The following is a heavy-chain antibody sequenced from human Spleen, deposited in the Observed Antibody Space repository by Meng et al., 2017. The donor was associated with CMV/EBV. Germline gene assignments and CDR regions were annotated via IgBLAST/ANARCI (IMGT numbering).Heavy chain of an antibody. CDR3: AKDRYDFWSYFDY. Sequence: CAASGFTFSSYAMSWVRQAPGKGLEWVSAISGSGGSTYYADSVKGRFTISRDNSKNTLYLQMYSLRAEDTAVYYCAKDRYDFWSYFDYWGQGTLVTVSS. V-gene: IGHV3-23*01. CDR2: ISGSGGST. J-gene: IGHJ4*02. CDR1: GFTFSSYA. D-gene: IGHD3-3*01.